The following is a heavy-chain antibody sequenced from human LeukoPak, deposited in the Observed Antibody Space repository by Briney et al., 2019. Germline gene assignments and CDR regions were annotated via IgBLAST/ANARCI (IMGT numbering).Heavy chain of an antibody. CDR1: GFTVSSNY. CDR2: IYSGGST. J-gene: IGHJ6*02. V-gene: IGHV3-53*01. D-gene: IGHD1-26*01. Sequence: PGGSLRLSCAASGFTVSSNYMSWVRQAPGKGLEWVSVIYSGGSTYYADSVKGRFTISRDNSKNTLYPQMNSLRAEDTAVYYCARDSIEGALGYYGMDVWGQGTTVTVSS. CDR3: ARDSIEGALGYYGMDV.